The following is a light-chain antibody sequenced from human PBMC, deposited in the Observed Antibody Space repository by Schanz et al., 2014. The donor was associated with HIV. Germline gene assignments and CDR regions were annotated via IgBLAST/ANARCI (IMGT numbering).Light chain of an antibody. V-gene: IGLV1-51*01. Sequence: QSVLTQPPSVSAAPGQRVTISCSGSAFNIGHYSVSWYQQFPGTVPKLLIYDNNERPSDIPDRFSGSKTGTSATLAIVGLQTGDEADYYCATWDSTLSAVVFGGGTKLTVL. CDR2: DNN. J-gene: IGLJ2*01. CDR1: AFNIGHYS. CDR3: ATWDSTLSAVV.